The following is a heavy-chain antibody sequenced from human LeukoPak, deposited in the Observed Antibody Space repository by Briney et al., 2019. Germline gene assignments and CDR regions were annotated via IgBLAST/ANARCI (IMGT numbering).Heavy chain of an antibody. CDR2: IYYSGSN. CDR3: ARDPIAASGIN. CDR1: GGSISSGGYY. D-gene: IGHD6-13*01. V-gene: IGHV4-31*03. J-gene: IGHJ4*02. Sequence: SETLSLTCTVSGGSISSGGYYWSWNRQHRGRGLEWIVYIYYSGSNYYNPSRKSRVTISVNTTKNQFSLKWSSVAAADTAVYYCARDPIAASGINWGQGTLVTVSS.